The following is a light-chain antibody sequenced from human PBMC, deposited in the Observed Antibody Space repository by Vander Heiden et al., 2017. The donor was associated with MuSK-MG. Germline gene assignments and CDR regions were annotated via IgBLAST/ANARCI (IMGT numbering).Light chain of an antibody. CDR3: GTWDGSLSAAV. CDR1: SSNIGNNY. CDR2: DNN. V-gene: IGLV1-51*01. Sequence: QSVLTQPPSVSAAPRQKVTVSCSGSSSNIGNNYVSWYQQLPGTAPKLLIYDNNKRPSGIPNRFSGSKSGTSATLGITGLQTGDEADYYCGTWDGSLSAAVFGGGTKLTVL. J-gene: IGLJ2*01.